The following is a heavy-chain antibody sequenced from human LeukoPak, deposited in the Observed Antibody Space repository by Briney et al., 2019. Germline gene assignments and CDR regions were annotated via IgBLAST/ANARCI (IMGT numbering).Heavy chain of an antibody. J-gene: IGHJ4*02. CDR3: ARGRQGIAVAGTFDY. V-gene: IGHV4-59*01. D-gene: IGHD6-19*01. CDR2: IYYSGST. Sequence: PSETLSLTCTVSGGSITSYYWSWIRQPPGKGLEWIGYIYYSGSTNYNPSLKSRVTISVDTSKNQFSLKLSSVTAADTAVYYCARGRQGIAVAGTFDYWGQGTLVTVSS. CDR1: GGSITSYY.